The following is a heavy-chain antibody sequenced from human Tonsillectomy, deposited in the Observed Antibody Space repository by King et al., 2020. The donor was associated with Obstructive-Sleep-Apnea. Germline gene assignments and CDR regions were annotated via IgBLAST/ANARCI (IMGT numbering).Heavy chain of an antibody. Sequence: VQLQESGPGLVKPSETLSLTCSVSGNSVSSGYYWCWIRQPPGKGLEWIGSIYHSGSTYYNPSLKSRVTISVDTSKNQFSLKLNSVTAADTAVYYCARDPSTAYYDFWSGFDYWGQGTLVTVSS. CDR3: ARDPSTAYYDFWSGFDY. CDR1: GNSVSSGYY. D-gene: IGHD3-3*01. J-gene: IGHJ4*02. V-gene: IGHV4-38-2*02. CDR2: IYHSGST.